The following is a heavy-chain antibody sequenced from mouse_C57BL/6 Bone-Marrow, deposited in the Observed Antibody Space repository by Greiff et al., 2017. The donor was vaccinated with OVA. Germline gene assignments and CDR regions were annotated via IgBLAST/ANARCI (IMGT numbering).Heavy chain of an antibody. CDR3: AREGYEYIYWYFDV. CDR2: IYPRSGNT. D-gene: IGHD2-4*01. V-gene: IGHV1-81*01. J-gene: IGHJ1*03. Sequence: QVQLQQSGAELARPGASVKLSCKASGYTFTSYGISWVKQRTGQGLEWIGEIYPRSGNTYYNEKFKGKATLTADKSSSTAYLELRSLTSEDSAVYFCAREGYEYIYWYFDVWGTGTTVTVSS. CDR1: GYTFTSYG.